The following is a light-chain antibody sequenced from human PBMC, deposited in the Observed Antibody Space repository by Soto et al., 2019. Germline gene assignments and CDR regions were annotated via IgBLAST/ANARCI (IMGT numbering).Light chain of an antibody. CDR3: QQYDSYPWT. CDR2: GAS. J-gene: IGKJ1*01. V-gene: IGKV1-5*01. CDR1: QSISTW. Sequence: DIQMTQSPSTLSASVGDRVSITCRASQSISTWLAWYQQKPGKAPRLLIYGASSLESGVPSRFSGSGSGTEFTLTISSLRPDDFSTYYCQQYDSYPWTFAQGTKVEIK.